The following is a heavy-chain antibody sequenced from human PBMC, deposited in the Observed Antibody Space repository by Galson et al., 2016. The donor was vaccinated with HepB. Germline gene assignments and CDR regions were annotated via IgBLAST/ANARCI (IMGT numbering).Heavy chain of an antibody. CDR1: GYPFSSYG. CDR3: ARGFGPIFGAVKPLDP. Sequence: SVKVSCKASGYPFSSYGLNWVRQAPGQGLEWMGWISGYNGDTGYAQNFQGRVIMTADISASTAYMELRSLRSNDTAVYYCARGFGPIFGAVKPLDPWGQGTLVTVSS. CDR2: ISGYNGDT. V-gene: IGHV1-18*01. J-gene: IGHJ5*02. D-gene: IGHD3-3*01.